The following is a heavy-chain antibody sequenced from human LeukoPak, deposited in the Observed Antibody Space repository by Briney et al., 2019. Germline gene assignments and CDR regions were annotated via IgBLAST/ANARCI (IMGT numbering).Heavy chain of an antibody. D-gene: IGHD3-9*01. CDR2: IYPGDSDT. Sequence: GESLQISCQGSGSSFTSYWIGWVRRLPGKGLEWMGIIYPGDSDTRYSPSFQGQATISADKSISTAYLQWSSLKASDTAMYYCASRRYFDWLSLDAFDIWGQGTMVTVSS. CDR1: GSSFTSYW. J-gene: IGHJ3*02. V-gene: IGHV5-51*01. CDR3: ASRRYFDWLSLDAFDI.